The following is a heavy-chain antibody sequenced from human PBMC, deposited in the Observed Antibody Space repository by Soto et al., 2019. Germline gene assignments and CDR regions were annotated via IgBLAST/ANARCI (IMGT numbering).Heavy chain of an antibody. J-gene: IGHJ6*02. D-gene: IGHD2-2*01. CDR3: AKEVVVESAGRSHYYYYGLDV. V-gene: IGHV3-23*01. CDR1: GFTFSIYA. CDR2: ISGSGGRT. Sequence: PGGSLRLSCAASGFTFSIYAMSWVRQAPGKGLEWVSVISGSGGRTYYADSVKGRFTMSRDNSKNTLYLQMNSLRAEDTAVYYCAKEVVVESAGRSHYYYYGLDVWGQGTTATVSS.